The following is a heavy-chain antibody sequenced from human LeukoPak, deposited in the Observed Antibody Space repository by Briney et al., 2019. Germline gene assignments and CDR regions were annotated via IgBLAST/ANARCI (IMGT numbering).Heavy chain of an antibody. CDR1: GFTFSSYG. J-gene: IGHJ6*03. Sequence: GGSLRLSCAASGFTFSSYGMHWVRQAPGKGLEWVAFIRYDGSNKYYADSVKGRFTISRDNSKNTLYLQMNSLRAEDTAVYYCAKDRVTGAKNYYYYMDVWGKGTTVTVSS. CDR3: AKDRVTGAKNYYYYMDV. D-gene: IGHD1-7*01. CDR2: IRYDGSNK. V-gene: IGHV3-30*02.